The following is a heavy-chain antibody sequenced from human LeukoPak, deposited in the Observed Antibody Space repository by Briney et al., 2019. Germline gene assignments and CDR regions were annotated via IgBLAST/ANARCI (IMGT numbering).Heavy chain of an antibody. CDR2: IYDSGST. CDR3: ASLTTADAFDI. J-gene: IGHJ3*02. V-gene: IGHV4-59*01. D-gene: IGHD3-22*01. CDR1: GGSISSYY. Sequence: SGTLSLTCTVSGGSISSYYWSWIRQPPGKGLEWIGYIYDSGSTNYNPSLKSRVTISVDTSKNQFSLKLSSVTAADTAVFYCASLTTADAFDIWGQGTMVTVSS.